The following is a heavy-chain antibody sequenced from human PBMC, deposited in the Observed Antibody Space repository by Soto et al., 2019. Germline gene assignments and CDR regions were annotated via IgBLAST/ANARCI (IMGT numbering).Heavy chain of an antibody. CDR2: ISYDGSNK. Sequence: ESGGGVVQPGRSLRLSCAASGFTFSRYGMHWVRQAPGKGLEWVAVISYDGSNKYYADSVKGRFTISRDNSKNTLYLQMNSLRAEDTAVYYCAKASAPIAAAGIVWYFDLWGRGTLVTVSS. D-gene: IGHD6-13*01. CDR1: GFTFSRYG. V-gene: IGHV3-30*18. J-gene: IGHJ2*01. CDR3: AKASAPIAAAGIVWYFDL.